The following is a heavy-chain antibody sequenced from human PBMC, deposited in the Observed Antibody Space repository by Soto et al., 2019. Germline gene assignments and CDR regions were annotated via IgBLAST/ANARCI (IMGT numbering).Heavy chain of an antibody. CDR3: ARGAHCSGGSCYSIYYYGMDV. Sequence: VQLVESGGGLVQPGGSLRLSCAASGFTFSSYSMNWVRQAPGKGLEWVAVIWYDGSNKYYADSVKGRFTISRDNSKNTLYLQMNSLRAEDTAVYYCARGAHCSGGSCYSIYYYGMDVWGQGTTVTVSS. CDR1: GFTFSSYS. V-gene: IGHV3-33*08. J-gene: IGHJ6*02. CDR2: IWYDGSNK. D-gene: IGHD2-15*01.